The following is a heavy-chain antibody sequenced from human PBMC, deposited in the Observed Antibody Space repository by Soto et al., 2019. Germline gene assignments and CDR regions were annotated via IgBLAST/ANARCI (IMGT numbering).Heavy chain of an antibody. CDR3: ARVGRQWLVQGAFDI. Sequence: GXSLILSCAASGFTFSSYSMNCVRQAPFKGLEWVSSISSSSSYIYYADSVKGRFTISRDNAKNSLYLQMNSLRAEDTAVYYCARVGRQWLVQGAFDIWGQGTMVTRLL. J-gene: IGHJ3*02. V-gene: IGHV3-21*01. CDR2: ISSSSSYI. D-gene: IGHD6-19*01. CDR1: GFTFSSYS.